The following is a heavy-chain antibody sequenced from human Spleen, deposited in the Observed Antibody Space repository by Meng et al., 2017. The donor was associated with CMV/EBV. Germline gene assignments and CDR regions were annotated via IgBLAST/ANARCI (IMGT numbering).Heavy chain of an antibody. CDR3: AKSDCPPGGTCYLYYGLDV. D-gene: IGHD2-15*01. V-gene: IGHV3-7*03. CDR2: IKHDGSEK. J-gene: IGHJ6*02. CDR1: GFIFDDYN. Sequence: GESLKISCAASGFIFDDYNMHWVRQAPGKGLEWVATIKHDGSEKHHGDSAKGRFTISRDNSENRLYVQMNSLRAEDTAVYYCAKSDCPPGGTCYLYYGLDVWGQGTAVTVSS.